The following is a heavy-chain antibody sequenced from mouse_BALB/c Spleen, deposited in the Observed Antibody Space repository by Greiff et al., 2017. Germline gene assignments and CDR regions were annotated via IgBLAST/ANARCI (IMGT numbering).Heavy chain of an antibody. CDR1: GYSITSGYY. CDR3: ARVDGYYGRWYFDV. J-gene: IGHJ1*01. CDR2: ISYDGSN. V-gene: IGHV3-6*02. D-gene: IGHD2-3*01. Sequence: EVKLVESGPGLVKPSQSLSLTCSVTGYSITSGYYWNWIRQFPGNKLEWMGYISYDGSNNYNPSLKNRISITRDTSKNQFFLKLNSVTTEDTATYYCARVDGYYGRWYFDVWGAGTTVTVSS.